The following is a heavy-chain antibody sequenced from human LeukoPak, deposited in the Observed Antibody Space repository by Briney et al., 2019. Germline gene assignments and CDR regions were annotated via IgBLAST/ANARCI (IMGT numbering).Heavy chain of an antibody. CDR2: IYYSGRT. Sequence: SETLSLTCTVSGGSISSSSYYWGWIRQPPGKGLEWIGSIYYSGRTYYNPSLKSRVTISVDTSKNQFSLKLSSVTAVDTAVYYCARVSPYDSSGLNWFDPWGQGTLVTVSS. V-gene: IGHV4-39*07. D-gene: IGHD3-22*01. CDR3: ARVSPYDSSGLNWFDP. J-gene: IGHJ5*02. CDR1: GGSISSSSYY.